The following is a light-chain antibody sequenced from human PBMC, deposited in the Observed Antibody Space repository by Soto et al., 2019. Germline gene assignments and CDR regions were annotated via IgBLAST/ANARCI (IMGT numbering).Light chain of an antibody. CDR1: SSDVGSYNL. Sequence: QSALTQPASVSGSPGQSITISCTGTSSDVGSYNLVSWYQQHPGKAPKLMIYEVSKLPSGVSNRFSGSKSGNTASLTISGLQAEDEADYYCCSYAGSSTSLVFGGGTKLTVL. CDR2: EVS. V-gene: IGLV2-23*02. J-gene: IGLJ3*02. CDR3: CSYAGSSTSLV.